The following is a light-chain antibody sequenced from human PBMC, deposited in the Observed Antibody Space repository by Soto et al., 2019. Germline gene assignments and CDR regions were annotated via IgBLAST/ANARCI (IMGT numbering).Light chain of an antibody. Sequence: EILWTQSPGTLSLSPGERATLSCRASQSVSSYLAWYQQKPGQAPRLLIYDASNRATGIPARFSGSGSGTDFTLTISSLDPEDFAVYDCQQRSNWLTFGGGTKV. CDR1: QSVSSY. J-gene: IGKJ4*01. CDR3: QQRSNWLT. CDR2: DAS. V-gene: IGKV3-11*01.